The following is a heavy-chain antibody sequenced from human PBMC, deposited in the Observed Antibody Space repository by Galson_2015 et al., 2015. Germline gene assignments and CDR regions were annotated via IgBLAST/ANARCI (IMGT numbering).Heavy chain of an antibody. CDR1: GFTFNIYS. D-gene: IGHD6-19*01. V-gene: IGHV3-48*02. CDR2: ITSDTRTI. CDR3: AGSVAGSFDY. Sequence: SLRLSCAASGFTFNIYSMNWVRQAPGKGLEWVSYITSDTRTINYADSVKGRFTISRDNAKNSLYLQMNSLRDEDTAVYYCAGSVAGSFDYWGHGTLVTVSS. J-gene: IGHJ4*01.